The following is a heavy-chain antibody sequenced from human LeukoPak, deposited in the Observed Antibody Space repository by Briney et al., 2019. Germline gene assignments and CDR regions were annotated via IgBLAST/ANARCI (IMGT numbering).Heavy chain of an antibody. CDR1: GYTFTSYA. CDR3: ARDYDFWSGYYGNWFDP. Sequence: GASVKVSCKASGYTFTSYAMNWVRQAPGQGLEWMGWINTNTGNPTYAQGFTGRFVFSLDTSVSTAYLQISSLKAEDTAVYYCARDYDFWSGYYGNWFDPWGQGTLVTVSP. J-gene: IGHJ5*02. V-gene: IGHV7-4-1*02. CDR2: INTNTGNP. D-gene: IGHD3-3*01.